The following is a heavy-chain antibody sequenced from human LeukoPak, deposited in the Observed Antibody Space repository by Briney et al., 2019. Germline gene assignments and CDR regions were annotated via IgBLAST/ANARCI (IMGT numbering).Heavy chain of an antibody. J-gene: IGHJ6*02. CDR1: GFIFSNYA. CDR2: IWYDGTNK. Sequence: GGSVRLSCAASGFIFSNYAMHWVRQAPGKGLEWVAVIWYDGTNKYYADSVKGRFTISRDNSKNTLYLQMNSLRAEDTAVYYCAKTRLGYCSGGSCYLPRNYYYYGMDVWGQGTTVTVSS. D-gene: IGHD2-15*01. V-gene: IGHV3-33*06. CDR3: AKTRLGYCSGGSCYLPRNYYYYGMDV.